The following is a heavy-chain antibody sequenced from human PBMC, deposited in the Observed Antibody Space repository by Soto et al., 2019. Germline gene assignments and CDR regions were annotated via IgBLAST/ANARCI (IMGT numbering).Heavy chain of an antibody. CDR3: ARVPTPAGENWFDP. CDR2: ISSSSSYI. J-gene: IGHJ5*02. V-gene: IGHV3-21*01. Sequence: PGGSLRLSCAASGFTFSSYSMNWVRQAPGKGLEWVSSISSSSSYIYYADSVKGRFTISRDNAKNSLYLQMNSLRAEDTAVYYCARVPTPAGENWFDPWGQGTLVTVSS. CDR1: GFTFSSYS. D-gene: IGHD3-16*01.